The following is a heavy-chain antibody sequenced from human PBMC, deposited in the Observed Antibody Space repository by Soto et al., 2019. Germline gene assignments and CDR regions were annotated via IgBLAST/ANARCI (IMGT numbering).Heavy chain of an antibody. V-gene: IGHV3-43*01. CDR3: AKESGRDGYKSESYFDY. Sequence: PGGSLRLSCAASGFTFDYYTMHWVRQAPGKGLEWVSLISWDGGSTYYADSVKGRFTISRDNSKNSLYLQMNSLRTEDTALYYCAKESGRDGYKSESYFDYWGQGTLVTVSS. D-gene: IGHD5-12*01. CDR1: GFTFDYYT. CDR2: ISWDGGST. J-gene: IGHJ4*02.